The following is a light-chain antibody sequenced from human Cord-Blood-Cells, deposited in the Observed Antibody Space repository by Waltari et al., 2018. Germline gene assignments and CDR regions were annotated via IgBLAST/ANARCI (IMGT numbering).Light chain of an antibody. J-gene: IGLJ3*02. Sequence: QSALTQPASVPGSPGQSITISCTGTSRDVGSYNLVSWYQQHPGKAPKLMIYEGSTRPSGVSNRFSGSKSGNTASLTISGRQAEDEADYYCCSYAGSRVFGGGTKLTVL. V-gene: IGLV2-23*01. CDR2: EGS. CDR3: CSYAGSRV. CDR1: SRDVGSYNL.